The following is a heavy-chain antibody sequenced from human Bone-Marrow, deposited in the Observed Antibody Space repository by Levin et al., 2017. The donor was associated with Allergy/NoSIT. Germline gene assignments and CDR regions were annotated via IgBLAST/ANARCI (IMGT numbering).Heavy chain of an antibody. CDR3: GYGMAV. CDR1: GFTFSSYA. Sequence: GESLKISCAASGFTFSSYAMSWVRQAPGEGLEWVSAISGSGGSTYYADSVKGRFTVSRDNSKNTLYLQMNSLRAEDTAVYYCGYGMAVWGQGTTVTVSS. CDR2: ISGSGGST. V-gene: IGHV3-23*01. J-gene: IGHJ6*02.